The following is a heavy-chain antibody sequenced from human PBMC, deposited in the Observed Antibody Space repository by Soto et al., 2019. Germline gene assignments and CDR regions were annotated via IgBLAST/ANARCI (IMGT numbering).Heavy chain of an antibody. D-gene: IGHD2-15*01. CDR3: ASGPYPLVVAATEF. CDR1: GGTFSSYA. Sequence: QVQLVQSGAEVKKPGSSVKVSCKASGGTFSSYAISWVRQAPGQGIEWMGGIIPIFGTANYAQKFQGRVTITADESTSTAYMELGSLRSEDTAVYYCASGPYPLVVAATEFWGQGTMVTVSS. CDR2: IIPIFGTA. J-gene: IGHJ3*01. V-gene: IGHV1-69*12.